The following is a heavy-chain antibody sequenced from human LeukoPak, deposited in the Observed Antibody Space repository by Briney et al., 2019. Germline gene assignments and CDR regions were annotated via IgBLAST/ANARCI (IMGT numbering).Heavy chain of an antibody. CDR1: GGSISSYY. CDR2: IYYSGST. V-gene: IGHV4-59*01. Sequence: SETLPLTCTVSGGSISSYYWSWIRQPPGKGLEWIGYIYYSGSTNYNPSLKSRVTISVDTSKNQFSLKLSSVTAADTAVYYCARLSTYDYVWGSYRYGTNWFDPWGQGTLVTVSS. D-gene: IGHD3-16*02. J-gene: IGHJ5*02. CDR3: ARLSTYDYVWGSYRYGTNWFDP.